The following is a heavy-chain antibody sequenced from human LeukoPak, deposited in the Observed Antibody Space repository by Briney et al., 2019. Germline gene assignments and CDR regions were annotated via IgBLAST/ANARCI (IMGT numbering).Heavy chain of an antibody. CDR1: GGSFSSYY. Sequence: SETLSLTCTVSGGSFSSYYWSWIRQPPGKGLEWIGYIYYSGSTNYNPSLKSRVTISVDTSKNQFSLKLSSVTAADTAVYYCATVKAYYDFWSGSFDPWGQGTLVTVSS. D-gene: IGHD3-3*01. J-gene: IGHJ5*02. V-gene: IGHV4-59*01. CDR2: IYYSGST. CDR3: ATVKAYYDFWSGSFDP.